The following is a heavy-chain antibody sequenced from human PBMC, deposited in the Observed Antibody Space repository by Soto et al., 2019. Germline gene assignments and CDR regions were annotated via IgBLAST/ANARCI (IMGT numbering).Heavy chain of an antibody. D-gene: IGHD6-13*01. J-gene: IGHJ6*02. CDR3: ASSWYLYYYYYGMDV. CDR2: IYYSGST. V-gene: IGHV4-39*01. Sequence: PSETLSLTCTVSGGSISSSSYYWGWIRQPPGKGLEWIGSIYYSGSTYYNPSLKSRVTISVDTSKNQFSLKLSSVTAADTAVYYCASSWYLYYYYYGMDVWGQGTTVTVSS. CDR1: GGSISSSSYY.